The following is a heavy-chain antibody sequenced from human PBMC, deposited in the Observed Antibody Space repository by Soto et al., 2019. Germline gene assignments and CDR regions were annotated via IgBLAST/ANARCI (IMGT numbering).Heavy chain of an antibody. Sequence: SETLSLTCTASGVSFSPFYWSWVRQPPGKGLEWIGYLYYSGNTNYNPSLKSRVTISVDASKKQVYLRLPSVTAADTAVYYCARVGGVAARTFNYWGQGTVVTVSS. D-gene: IGHD2-15*01. CDR3: ARVGGVAARTFNY. J-gene: IGHJ4*02. CDR2: LYYSGNT. V-gene: IGHV4-59*01. CDR1: GVSFSPFY.